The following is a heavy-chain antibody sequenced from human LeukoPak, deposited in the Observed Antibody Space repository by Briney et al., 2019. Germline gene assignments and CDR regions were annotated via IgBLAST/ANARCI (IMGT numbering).Heavy chain of an antibody. J-gene: IGHJ5*02. CDR3: ARQEVRGVIITGGGRWFDP. D-gene: IGHD3-10*01. V-gene: IGHV5-51*01. CDR1: GYSFTSYW. Sequence: ASVKVSCKASGYSFTSYWIGWVRQMPGKGLEWMGIIYPGDSDTRYSPSFQGQVTISADKSISTAYLQWSSLKASDTAMYYCARQEVRGVIITGGGRWFDPWGQGTLVTVSS. CDR2: IYPGDSDT.